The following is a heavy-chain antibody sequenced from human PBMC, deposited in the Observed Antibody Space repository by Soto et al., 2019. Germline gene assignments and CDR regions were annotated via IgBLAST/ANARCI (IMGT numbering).Heavy chain of an antibody. J-gene: IGHJ4*02. V-gene: IGHV1-69*01. CDR1: GGTFSSYA. CDR2: IIPISGTA. Sequence: QVQLVQSGAEVKKPGSSVKVSCKASGGTFSSYAISWVRQAPGQGREWMGGIIPISGTANYAQKFQGRVTITADQSTSTAYVELSSLRSEDTAVYYCARVSRLTGTQQAFDYWGQGTLVTVSS. CDR3: ARVSRLTGTQQAFDY. D-gene: IGHD1-7*01.